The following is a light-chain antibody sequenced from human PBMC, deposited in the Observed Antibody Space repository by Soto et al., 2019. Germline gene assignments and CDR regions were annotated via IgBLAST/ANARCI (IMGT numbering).Light chain of an antibody. J-gene: IGKJ2*01. CDR2: GAS. CDR1: QSVSSSF. V-gene: IGKV3-20*01. CDR3: QQFGGSPQYT. Sequence: EIVLTQFPGTLSLSPGERATLSCRASQSVSSSFLAWYQQKPGQAPRLLIHGASSRATGIPDRFSGSGSGTDFTLTISRLEPEDFAVYYCQQFGGSPQYTFGQGTKVDIK.